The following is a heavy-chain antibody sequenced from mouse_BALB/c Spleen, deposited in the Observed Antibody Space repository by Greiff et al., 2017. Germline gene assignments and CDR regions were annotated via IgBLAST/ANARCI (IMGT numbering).Heavy chain of an antibody. CDR3: ARVGYYGSSPGYFDY. Sequence: VQLQQSGPGLVAPSQSLSITCTVSGFSLTSYGVHWVRQPPGKGLEWLGVIWAGGSTNYNSALMSRLSISKDNSKSQVFLKMNSLQTDDTAMYYCARVGYYGSSPGYFDYWGQGTTLTVSS. CDR2: IWAGGST. CDR1: GFSLTSYG. J-gene: IGHJ2*01. D-gene: IGHD1-1*01. V-gene: IGHV2-9*02.